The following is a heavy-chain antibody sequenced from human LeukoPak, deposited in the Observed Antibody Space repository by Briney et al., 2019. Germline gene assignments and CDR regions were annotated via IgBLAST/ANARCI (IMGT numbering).Heavy chain of an antibody. J-gene: IGHJ4*02. Sequence: SETLSLTCTVSGGSISSGGYYWSWIRQHPGKGLEWIGYIYYSGSTYYNPSLKSRVTISVDTSKNQFSLKLSSVTAADTAVYYCAREGGYCSSTSCYTLDYWGQGTLVTVSS. V-gene: IGHV4-31*03. CDR1: GGSISSGGYY. CDR3: AREGGYCSSTSCYTLDY. D-gene: IGHD2-2*02. CDR2: IYYSGST.